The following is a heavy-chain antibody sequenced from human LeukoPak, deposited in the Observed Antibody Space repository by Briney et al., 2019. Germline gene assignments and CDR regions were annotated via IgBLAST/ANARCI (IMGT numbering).Heavy chain of an antibody. J-gene: IGHJ3*02. CDR1: GFTFSNYE. CDR2: ISTSGTTI. D-gene: IGHD2-8*01. CDR3: ARVVRLYDGAFDI. Sequence: PGGSLRLSCAASGFTFSNYEMNWVRQAPGKGLEWVSYISTSGTTIYYADSVKGRFTISRDNAKNSLYLQMNSLRAGDTAVYYCARVVRLYDGAFDIWGQGTMVTVSS. V-gene: IGHV3-48*03.